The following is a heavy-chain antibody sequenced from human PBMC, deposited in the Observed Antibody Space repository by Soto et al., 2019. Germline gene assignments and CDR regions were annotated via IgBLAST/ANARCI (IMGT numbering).Heavy chain of an antibody. CDR2: IGSGDT. J-gene: IGHJ3*01. V-gene: IGHV1-18*01. CDR1: GYSFDSYA. CDR3: ARENDPYGFDL. Sequence: QVQLVQSGATQEKPGASVKVSCEAFGYSFDSYAYRWVRQAPGQGLEWMGRIGSGDTNYAQKLQGRVTMTTYTSTNTAYMELRSMRSDDTALYYCARENDPYGFDLWGQGTMVTVSS.